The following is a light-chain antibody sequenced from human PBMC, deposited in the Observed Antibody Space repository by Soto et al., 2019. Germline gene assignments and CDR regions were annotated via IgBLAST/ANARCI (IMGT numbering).Light chain of an antibody. V-gene: IGLV2-14*01. CDR1: SSDVGGYNY. CDR2: DVS. Sequence: QSALTQPASVFGSPGQPITISCTGTSSDVGGYNYVSWYQQHPGKAPKLMIYDVSNRPSGVSNRFSGSKSGNTASLTISGLQAEDEADYYCSSYTSSSKVFGTGTKVTVL. CDR3: SSYTSSSKV. J-gene: IGLJ1*01.